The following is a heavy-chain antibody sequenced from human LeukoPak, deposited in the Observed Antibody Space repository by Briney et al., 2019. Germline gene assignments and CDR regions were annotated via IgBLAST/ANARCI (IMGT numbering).Heavy chain of an antibody. J-gene: IGHJ4*02. CDR1: GGSISSSSYY. CDR3: ARGNRDGRYYFDY. Sequence: SETLSLTCTVSGGSISSSSYYWGWIRQPPGKGLEWIGTIYYSGSTDYNPSLKSRVTMSVDTSKNQFSLKLSSVTAADTAVYYCARGNRDGRYYFDYWGQGTLVTVSS. D-gene: IGHD5-24*01. CDR2: IYYSGST. V-gene: IGHV4-39*07.